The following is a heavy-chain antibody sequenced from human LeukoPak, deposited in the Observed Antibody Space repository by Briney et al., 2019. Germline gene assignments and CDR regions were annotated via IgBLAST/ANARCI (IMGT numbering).Heavy chain of an antibody. D-gene: IGHD5-24*01. CDR2: IYPGDSDI. J-gene: IGHJ4*02. Sequence: GESLKISCKGSGYSFTNYWIGWVRQMPGKGLEWMGIIYPGDSDIRYGPSFQGQVTISADKSISTAYLQWSSLKASDTAMYYCARRDGYNSYDPNYFDYWGQGTLVTVSS. CDR3: ARRDGYNSYDPNYFDY. V-gene: IGHV5-51*01. CDR1: GYSFTNYW.